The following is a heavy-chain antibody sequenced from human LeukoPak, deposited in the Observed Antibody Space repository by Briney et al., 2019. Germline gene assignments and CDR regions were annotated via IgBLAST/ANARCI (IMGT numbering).Heavy chain of an antibody. CDR1: GGSFSGYY. CDR3: ARDAPFTGYNIAWPPGY. J-gene: IGHJ4*02. Sequence: PSETLSLTCAVYGGSFSGYYWSWIRQPPGKGLEWIGEINHSGSTNYNPSLKSRVTISVDTSKNQFSLKLSSVTAADTAVYYCARDAPFTGYNIAWPPGYWGQGTLVTVSS. D-gene: IGHD6-19*01. V-gene: IGHV4-34*01. CDR2: INHSGST.